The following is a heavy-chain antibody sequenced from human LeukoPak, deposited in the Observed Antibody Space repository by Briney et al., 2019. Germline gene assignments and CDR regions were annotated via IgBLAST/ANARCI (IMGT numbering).Heavy chain of an antibody. Sequence: GASVNVSCKASGYTFTGYYIHWVRQAPGQGLEWMGWINPNSGGTNYAQKFQGRVTMTRDTSISTAYMELSRLRSDDTAVYYCARDLRRTGTPLSPLGDGMDVWGQGTTVTVSS. V-gene: IGHV1-2*02. J-gene: IGHJ6*02. D-gene: IGHD1-1*01. CDR2: INPNSGGT. CDR1: GYTFTGYY. CDR3: ARDLRRTGTPLSPLGDGMDV.